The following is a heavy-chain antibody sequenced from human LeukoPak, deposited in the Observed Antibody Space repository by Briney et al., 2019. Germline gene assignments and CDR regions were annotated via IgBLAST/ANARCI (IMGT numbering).Heavy chain of an antibody. CDR1: GGSISSYY. V-gene: IGHV4-4*07. CDR2: IYTSGST. J-gene: IGHJ5*02. CDR3: ARGDYSPGFDP. Sequence: SETLSLTCTVSGGSISSYYWSWIRQPAGKGLEWIGRIYTSGSTNYNPSLKSRVTISVDTSKNQSSLKLSSVTAADTAVYYCARGDYSPGFDPWGQGTLVTVSS. D-gene: IGHD2-21*01.